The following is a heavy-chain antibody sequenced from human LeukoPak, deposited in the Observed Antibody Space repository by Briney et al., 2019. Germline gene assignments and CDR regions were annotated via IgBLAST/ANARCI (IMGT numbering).Heavy chain of an antibody. D-gene: IGHD6-13*01. CDR1: GCSFTSFR. Sequence: EDLNLYWRGSGCSFTSFRMGWVRQVPGEGTGGMGIIYPGDYDTRYSPSFQGQVTISADKSISTAYLQWSSLKASDTAMYYCARQGSSASAVDYWGQGTLVTVSS. CDR3: ARQGSSASAVDY. J-gene: IGHJ4*02. V-gene: IGHV5-51*01. CDR2: IYPGDYDT.